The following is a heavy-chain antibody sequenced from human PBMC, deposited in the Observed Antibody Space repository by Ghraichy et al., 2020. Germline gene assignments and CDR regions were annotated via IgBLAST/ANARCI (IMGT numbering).Heavy chain of an antibody. CDR2: IYSGGST. D-gene: IGHD3-10*01. CDR3: ARAPPYYRYAFDI. J-gene: IGHJ3*02. CDR1: GFTVSSNY. Sequence: GESLNISCAASGFTVSSNYMSWVRQAPGKGLEWVSVIYSGGSTYYADSVKGRFTISRHNSKNTLYLQMNSLRAEDTAVYYCARAPPYYRYAFDIWGQGTMVTVSS. V-gene: IGHV3-53*04.